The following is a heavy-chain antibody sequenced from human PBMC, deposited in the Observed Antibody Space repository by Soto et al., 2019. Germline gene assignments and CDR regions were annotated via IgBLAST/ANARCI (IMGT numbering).Heavy chain of an antibody. CDR1: GFTFSSYW. CDR2: IKEDGSEQ. J-gene: IGHJ4*02. Sequence: GGSLRLSCAASGFTFSSYWMTCVRQAPGKGLEWVAKIKEDGSEQNYVDSVKGRFTISRDNAKSSLYLQMNSLSVDDTAIYYCTRNQVKADYWGQGTLVTVSS. CDR3: TRNQVKADY. D-gene: IGHD3-10*01. V-gene: IGHV3-7*01.